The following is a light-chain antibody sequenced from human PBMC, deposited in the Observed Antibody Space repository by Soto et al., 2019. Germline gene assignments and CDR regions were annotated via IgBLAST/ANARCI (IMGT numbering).Light chain of an antibody. V-gene: IGKV3-20*01. CDR1: QGIASGS. CDR3: QQYGSSPRFT. CDR2: GAS. Sequence: EIVLTQSPGTRPLSPGERPTPSCRPSQGIASGSLAWFQQKPGQAPRLLIYGASSRATGIPDRFRGSGSRTDFTLTITRLEPEDFAVYYCQQYGSSPRFTFGPGTKVDIK. J-gene: IGKJ3*01.